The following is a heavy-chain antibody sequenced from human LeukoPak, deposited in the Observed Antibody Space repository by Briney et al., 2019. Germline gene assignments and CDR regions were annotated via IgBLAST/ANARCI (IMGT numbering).Heavy chain of an antibody. Sequence: GGSLRLSCAPSVFTFSSYSMNWVRQAPGKGLEWVSSISSSSSYIYYADSVKGRFTISRDNAKNSLYLQINSLRAEDTAVYDCARALPSPLYSGSYADAFDIWGQGTMVTVSS. CDR2: ISSSSSYI. D-gene: IGHD1-26*01. CDR3: ARALPSPLYSGSYADAFDI. J-gene: IGHJ3*02. V-gene: IGHV3-21*01. CDR1: VFTFSSYS.